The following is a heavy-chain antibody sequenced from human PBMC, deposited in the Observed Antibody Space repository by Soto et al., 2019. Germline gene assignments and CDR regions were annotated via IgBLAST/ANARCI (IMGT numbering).Heavy chain of an antibody. CDR3: ARGDWREAFDY. D-gene: IGHD1-26*01. V-gene: IGHV1-18*01. J-gene: IGHJ4*02. Sequence: ASVKVSCKASGYTFTSYGISWVRQAPGQGLEWMGWISAYKGNTKYAQKHQGKDTKTTNTSTSTTNKEQKNLRTEDTAVYYCARGDWREAFDYWGQGTLVTVSS. CDR2: ISAYKGNT. CDR1: GYTFTSYG.